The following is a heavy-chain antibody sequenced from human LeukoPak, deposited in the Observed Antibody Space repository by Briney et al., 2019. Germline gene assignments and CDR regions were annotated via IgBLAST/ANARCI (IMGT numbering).Heavy chain of an antibody. Sequence: SETLSLTCTVSGGSISSYYWSWIWQPPGKGLEWIGYIYYSGSTNYNPSLKSRVTISVDTSKNQFSLKLSSVTAADTAVYYCARGMLARAGNGMDVWGQGTTVTVSS. J-gene: IGHJ6*02. CDR1: GGSISSYY. D-gene: IGHD1-14*01. V-gene: IGHV4-59*01. CDR3: ARGMLARAGNGMDV. CDR2: IYYSGST.